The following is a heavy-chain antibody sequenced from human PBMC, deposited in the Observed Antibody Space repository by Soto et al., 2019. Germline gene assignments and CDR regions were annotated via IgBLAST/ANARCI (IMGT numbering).Heavy chain of an antibody. Sequence: SETLSLTCTVSGGSISSGDYFWNWIRQPPGKGLEWIGSIYYSGSTFYNPSLKGRVTMSVDTSRNQFSLNLSAVTAADTAVYYCARVTEWLGGYGMDVWGQGTTVTVSS. V-gene: IGHV4-30-4*01. CDR1: GGSISSGDYF. CDR3: ARVTEWLGGYGMDV. CDR2: IYYSGST. J-gene: IGHJ6*02. D-gene: IGHD3-3*01.